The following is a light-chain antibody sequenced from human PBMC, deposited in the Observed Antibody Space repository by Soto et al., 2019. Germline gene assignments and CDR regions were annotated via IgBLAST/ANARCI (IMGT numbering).Light chain of an antibody. CDR2: DVS. Sequence: EIVMTQSPATLSVSPGERATLSCRAGQGVTTNFAWYQQKSGQSPRLLIYDVSIRATGVPARFSAPGSETDFTLPIGGLQSEDSAVYFCQQYNNWPFSFGQGTRLEIK. J-gene: IGKJ5*01. CDR1: QGVTTN. V-gene: IGKV3-15*01. CDR3: QQYNNWPFS.